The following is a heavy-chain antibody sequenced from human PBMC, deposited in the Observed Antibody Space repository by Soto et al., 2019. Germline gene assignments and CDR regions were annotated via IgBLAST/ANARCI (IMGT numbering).Heavy chain of an antibody. V-gene: IGHV4-34*01. CDR3: ARVERGTATTVVDAFDI. CDR2: MSHSGGT. CDR1: GGFVSSGNYY. J-gene: IGHJ3*02. Sequence: QVQLQQWGAGLLKPSETLSLTCAVYGGFVSSGNYYWSWIRQPPGKGLEWIGEMSHSGGTHFNPSLKSRVPISVDPSKNQFSLKVSSVPAADPALYYCARVERGTATTVVDAFDIWGPGTMVTVSS. D-gene: IGHD1-1*01.